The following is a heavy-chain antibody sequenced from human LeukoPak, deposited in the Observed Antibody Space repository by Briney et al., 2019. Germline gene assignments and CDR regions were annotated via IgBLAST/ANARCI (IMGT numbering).Heavy chain of an antibody. J-gene: IGHJ4*02. CDR3: ARARDSSGYYYPASGHFYY. CDR1: GFTFSNYS. Sequence: GGSLRLSCAASGFTFSNYSMNWVRQAPGKGLEWVSSISSSSSYIYYADSVKGRFTISRDNAKNSLYLQMNSLRAEDTAVYYCARARDSSGYYYPASGHFYYWGQGTLVTVSS. V-gene: IGHV3-21*01. CDR2: ISSSSSYI. D-gene: IGHD3-22*01.